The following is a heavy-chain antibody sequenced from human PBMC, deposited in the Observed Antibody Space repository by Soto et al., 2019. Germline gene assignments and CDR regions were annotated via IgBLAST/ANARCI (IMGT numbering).Heavy chain of an antibody. V-gene: IGHV1-3*01. CDR1: GYTFTSYA. CDR3: ARGDIVVVVAARDYGMDV. J-gene: IGHJ6*02. Sequence: GASVKVSCKASGYTFTSYAMHWVRQAPGQRLEWMGWINACNGNTKYSQKFQGRVTITRDTSASTAYMELSSLRSEDTAVYYCARGDIVVVVAARDYGMDVWGQGTTVTVSS. D-gene: IGHD2-15*01. CDR2: INACNGNT.